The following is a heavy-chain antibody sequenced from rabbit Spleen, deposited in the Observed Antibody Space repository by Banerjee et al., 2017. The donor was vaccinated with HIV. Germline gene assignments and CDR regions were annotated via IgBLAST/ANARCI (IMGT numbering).Heavy chain of an antibody. CDR3: ARASEYPYYFNL. Sequence: QSLEESGGDLVKPGASLTLTCIASGVSFSDKDVMCWVRQAPGKGLEWIGYIDPVFGIAYYATWVSGRFSISRGTSLNTVDLKMTSLTAADTATYFCARASEYPYYFNLWGPGTLVTVS. CDR1: GVSFSDKDV. V-gene: IGHV1S43*01. CDR2: IDPVFGIA. D-gene: IGHD3-1*01. J-gene: IGHJ4*01.